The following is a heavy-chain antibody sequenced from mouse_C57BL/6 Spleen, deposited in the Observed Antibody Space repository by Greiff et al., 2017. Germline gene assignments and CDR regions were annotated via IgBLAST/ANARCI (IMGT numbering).Heavy chain of an antibody. J-gene: IGHJ2*01. V-gene: IGHV3-8*01. CDR2: ISYSGST. D-gene: IGHD2-2*01. CDR1: GYSITSAY. Sequence: DVKLQESGPGLAKPSQTLSLTCSVTGYSITSAYWNWIRKFPGNKLEYKGYISYSGSTYYNPSLKSRISITRDTFKNQYYLQLNSVTTEDTATYYCAGERVTTGRGGFNCWGRGTTLTVSS. CDR3: AGERVTTGRGGFNC.